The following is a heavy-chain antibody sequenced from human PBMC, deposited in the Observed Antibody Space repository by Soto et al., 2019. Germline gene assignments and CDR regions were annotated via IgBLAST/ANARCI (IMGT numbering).Heavy chain of an antibody. V-gene: IGHV1-46*03. D-gene: IGHD3-10*01. CDR1: GYTFTSYY. CDR2: INPSGGST. J-gene: IGHJ5*02. CDR3: ARDYAYGSGSYYNPDNWFDP. Sequence: ASVKVSCKASGYTFTSYYMHWVRQAPGQGLEWMGIINPSGGSTSYAQKFQGRVTMTRDTSTSTVYMELSSLRSEDTAVYYCARDYAYGSGSYYNPDNWFDPWGQGTLVTVPQ.